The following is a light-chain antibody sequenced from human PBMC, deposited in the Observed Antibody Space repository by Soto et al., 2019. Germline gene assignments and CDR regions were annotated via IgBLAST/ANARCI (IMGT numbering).Light chain of an antibody. V-gene: IGKV1-9*01. J-gene: IGKJ4*01. CDR2: SAS. CDR1: QAMSTY. Sequence: DIQLTQSPSFLSAFVGDTVTITCRASQAMSTYLAWYQQKPRKVPKLLIRSASTLQSGVPPRFSGGGSGTEFTLTISTLQPDDSGIYYCQQLNGYQLAFGGGTNVEIK. CDR3: QQLNGYQLA.